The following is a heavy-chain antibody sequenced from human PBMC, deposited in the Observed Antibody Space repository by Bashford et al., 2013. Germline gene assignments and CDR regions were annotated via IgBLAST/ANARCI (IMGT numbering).Heavy chain of an antibody. CDR3: AKDVICRASSCYCDY. J-gene: IGHJ4*02. CDR1: GFTFSNYW. CDR2: LNPDGSDT. D-gene: IGHD2-15*01. Sequence: GGSLRLSCAASGFTFSNYWMHWVRQAPGKGLVWVSRLNPDGSDTDYADSVKGRFTSSRDNAKNSLDLQMNSLRAEDTAVYYCAKDVICRASSCYCDYWGLGTLVTVSS. V-gene: IGHV3-74*01.